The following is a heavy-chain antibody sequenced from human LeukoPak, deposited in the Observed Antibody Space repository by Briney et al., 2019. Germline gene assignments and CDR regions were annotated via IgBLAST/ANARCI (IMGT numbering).Heavy chain of an antibody. J-gene: IGHJ5*02. CDR3: AKDHGSGSYYNPNCFDP. CDR2: ISYDGSNK. V-gene: IGHV3-30*18. Sequence: GGSLRLSCAASGFTFSSYGMHWVRQAPGKGLEWVAVISYDGSNKYYADSVKGRFTISRDNSKNTLYLQMNSLRAEDTAVYYCAKDHGSGSYYNPNCFDPWGQGTLVTVSS. D-gene: IGHD3-10*01. CDR1: GFTFSSYG.